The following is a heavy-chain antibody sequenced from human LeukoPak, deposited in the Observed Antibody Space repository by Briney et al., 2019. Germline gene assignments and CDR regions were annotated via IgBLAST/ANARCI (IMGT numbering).Heavy chain of an antibody. CDR1: GYTFTSYY. V-gene: IGHV1-46*01. CDR2: INPRGGST. D-gene: IGHD6-25*01. CDR3: ARVGVTAATADY. Sequence: ASVKVSCKASGYTFTSYYMHWMRQAPGQGPEWMGIINPRGGSTDYSHKFQDRLTMTSDTSTSTVYMELNSLRSEDAAVYFCARVGVTAATADYWGQGTLVTVSS. J-gene: IGHJ4*02.